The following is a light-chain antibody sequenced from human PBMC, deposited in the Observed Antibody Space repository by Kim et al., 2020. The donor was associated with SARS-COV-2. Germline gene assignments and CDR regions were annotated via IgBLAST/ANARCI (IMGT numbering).Light chain of an antibody. CDR1: SGSIASTY. J-gene: IGLJ2*01. Sequence: GKTVTISCARSSGSIASTYVQWYQQRPGRPPITVIYQDDHRPSGVPDRFSASIDSSSNSASLTISGLQAEDEAHYYCQSYDTDIVVFGGGTQLTVL. V-gene: IGLV6-57*01. CDR2: QDD. CDR3: QSYDTDIVV.